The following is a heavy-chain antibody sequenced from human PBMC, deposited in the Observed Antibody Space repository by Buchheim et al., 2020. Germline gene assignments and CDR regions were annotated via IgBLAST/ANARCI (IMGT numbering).Heavy chain of an antibody. V-gene: IGHV1-69*04. CDR3: ARDRASYGYFDY. CDR2: IITILGIA. Sequence: QVQLVQSGAEVKKPGSSVKVSCKASGGTFSSYAISWVRQAPGQGLEWMGRIITILGIANYAQKFQGRVKINADKSTSTAYMELSSLRSEDTAVYYCARDRASYGYFDYWGQGTL. D-gene: IGHD5-18*01. CDR1: GGTFSSYA. J-gene: IGHJ4*02.